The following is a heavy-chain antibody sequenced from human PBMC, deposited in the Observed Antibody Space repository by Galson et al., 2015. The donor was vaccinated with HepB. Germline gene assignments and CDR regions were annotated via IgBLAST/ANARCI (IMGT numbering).Heavy chain of an antibody. D-gene: IGHD6-19*01. CDR2: IDWNDDK. CDR3: ARTSIAVAGGAFDV. J-gene: IGHJ3*01. CDR1: GFSLRTSGMC. V-gene: IGHV2-70*11. Sequence: ALVKPTQTLTLTCTFSGFSLRTSGMCVSWIRQPPGKALEWLARIDWNDDKYYSTSLKTRLTISKDTSKNQVVLTMTNMDPVDTATYYCARTSIAVAGGAFDVWGQGTMVTVSS.